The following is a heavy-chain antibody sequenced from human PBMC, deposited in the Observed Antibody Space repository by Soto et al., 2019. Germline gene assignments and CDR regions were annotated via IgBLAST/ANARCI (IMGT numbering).Heavy chain of an antibody. J-gene: IGHJ3*02. CDR2: IWYDGSNK. D-gene: IGHD2-2*01. CDR3: ARSGRYCISTSCPSDAFDI. CDR1: GFTFSSYG. V-gene: IGHV3-33*01. Sequence: PGGSLRLSCAASGFTFSSYGMHWVRQAPGKGLEWVAVIWYDGSNKYYADSVKGRFTISRDNSKNTLNLQMNNQRAEDTALYFCARSGRYCISTSCPSDAFDIWGQGTMVTVSS.